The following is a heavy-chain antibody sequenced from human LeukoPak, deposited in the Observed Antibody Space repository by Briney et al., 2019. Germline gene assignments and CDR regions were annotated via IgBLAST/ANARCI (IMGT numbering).Heavy chain of an antibody. V-gene: IGHV1-2*02. J-gene: IGHJ5*02. D-gene: IGHD3-16*01. CDR2: INPNSGGT. CDR1: GYTFTGYY. Sequence: ASVKVSCKASGYTFTGYYIHWVRQAPGQGPEWLGWINPNSGGTNYAQKLQCRVTMTRDTSIRTAYMELSGLTSDDTAVYYCARNDRGIPDWFDPWGQGTLVTVSS. CDR3: ARNDRGIPDWFDP.